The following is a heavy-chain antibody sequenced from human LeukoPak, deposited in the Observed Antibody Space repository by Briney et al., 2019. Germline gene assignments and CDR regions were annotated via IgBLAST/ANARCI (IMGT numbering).Heavy chain of an antibody. Sequence: SETLSLTCTVSGDSISSYYWSWIRQPPGKGLEWIGYIYYSGSTNYNPSLKSRVAISVDTSENQFSLKLSSVTAADTAVYYCARVPLSMIVVVITTRGAFDIWGQGTMVTVSS. CDR2: IYYSGST. D-gene: IGHD3-22*01. CDR3: ARVPLSMIVVVITTRGAFDI. J-gene: IGHJ3*02. V-gene: IGHV4-59*01. CDR1: GDSISSYY.